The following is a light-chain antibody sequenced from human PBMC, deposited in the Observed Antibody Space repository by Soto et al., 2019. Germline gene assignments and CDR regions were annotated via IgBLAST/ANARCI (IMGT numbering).Light chain of an antibody. CDR3: MQPLENFRT. V-gene: IGKV2-28*01. Sequence: IVMTQSPLSLSVTPGEAASISCMSSARLLHKNGYNYVDWYMQKPGQSPQLLIYLGSNRASGVPDRFSGSGSDTYFTLEISRVEADDVGVYYCMQPLENFRTFGQGTKVDIX. CDR2: LGS. CDR1: ARLLHKNGYNY. J-gene: IGKJ1*01.